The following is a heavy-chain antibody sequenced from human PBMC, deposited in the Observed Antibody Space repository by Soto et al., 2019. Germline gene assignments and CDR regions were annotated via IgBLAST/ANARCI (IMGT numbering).Heavy chain of an antibody. V-gene: IGHV3-30-3*01. CDR3: ARDQQDIVVVVAATRSNYYGMDV. D-gene: IGHD2-15*01. CDR1: GFTFSSYA. Sequence: GGSLRLSCAASGFTFSSYAMHWVRQAPGKGLEWVAVISYDGSNKYYADSVKGRFTISRDNSKNTLYLQMNSLRAEDTAVYYCARDQQDIVVVVAATRSNYYGMDVWGQGTTVTVSS. J-gene: IGHJ6*02. CDR2: ISYDGSNK.